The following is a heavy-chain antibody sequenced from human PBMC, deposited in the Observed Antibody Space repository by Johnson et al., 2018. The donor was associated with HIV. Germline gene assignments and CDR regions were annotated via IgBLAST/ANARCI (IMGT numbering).Heavy chain of an antibody. V-gene: IGHV3-NL1*01. D-gene: IGHD4-17*01. CDR3: AKDLRTVKAFDI. Sequence: QVQLVESGGGVVQPGGSLRLSCAASGFSFSTYDLHWVRQAPGKGLEWVSGINWNGGSIAYADSVKGRFTISRDNAKNTLYLQMNSLRAEDTAVYYCAKDLRTVKAFDIWGQGTMVTVSS. J-gene: IGHJ3*02. CDR1: GFSFSTYD. CDR2: INWNGGSI.